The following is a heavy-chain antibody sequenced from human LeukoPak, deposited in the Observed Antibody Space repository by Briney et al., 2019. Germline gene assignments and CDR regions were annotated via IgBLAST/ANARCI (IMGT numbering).Heavy chain of an antibody. J-gene: IGHJ4*02. Sequence: GGSLRLSCAASGFTFSSYGMHWVRQAPGKGLEWVAVISYDGSKKFYADSVKGRFTISRDNSKNTLYLQMNSLRAEDTAVYYFAKEGEVSPGPDYWGQGTLVAVSS. CDR1: GFTFSSYG. CDR2: ISYDGSKK. V-gene: IGHV3-30*18. CDR3: AKEGEVSPGPDY. D-gene: IGHD3-16*02.